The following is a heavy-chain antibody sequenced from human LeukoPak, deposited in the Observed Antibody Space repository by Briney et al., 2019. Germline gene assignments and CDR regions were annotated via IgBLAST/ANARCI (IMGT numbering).Heavy chain of an antibody. D-gene: IGHD3-3*01. J-gene: IGHJ5*02. CDR2: IRYDGSNK. CDR3: ARGLEWLLPHNWFDP. V-gene: IGHV3-30*02. Sequence: GGSLRLSCAASGFTFSTYGMHWVRQAPGKGLEWVAFIRYDGSNKYYADSVKGRFTISRDNSKNTLYLQMNSLRAEDTAVYYCARGLEWLLPHNWFDPWGQGTLVTVSS. CDR1: GFTFSTYG.